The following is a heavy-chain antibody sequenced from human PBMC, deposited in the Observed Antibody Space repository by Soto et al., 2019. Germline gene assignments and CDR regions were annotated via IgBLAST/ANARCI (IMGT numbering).Heavy chain of an antibody. J-gene: IGHJ4*02. D-gene: IGHD6-19*01. CDR3: AKERSSGWSLDY. V-gene: IGHV3-23*01. Sequence: EVQLLESGGGLVQPGGSLRLSCAASGFTFSTYARTWVRQAPGKGLEWVSGISGSGDSTYYADSVKGRFTVSRDNSKNTLYLQMNSLRAEDTAVFYCAKERSSGWSLDYWGQGTLVTVSS. CDR1: GFTFSTYA. CDR2: ISGSGDST.